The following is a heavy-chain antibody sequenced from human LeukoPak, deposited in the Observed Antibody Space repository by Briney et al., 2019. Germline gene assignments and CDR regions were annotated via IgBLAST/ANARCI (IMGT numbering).Heavy chain of an antibody. V-gene: IGHV3-11*06. CDR2: ISSSSSYT. CDR3: ARTYGDYVKHFDY. CDR1: GFTFSDYY. D-gene: IGHD4-17*01. Sequence: GGSLRLSCAASGFTFSDYYMSWIRQAPGKGLEWVSYISSSSSYTNYADSVKGRFTISRDNAKNSPYLQMNSLRAEDTAVYYCARTYGDYVKHFDYWGQGTLVTVSS. J-gene: IGHJ4*02.